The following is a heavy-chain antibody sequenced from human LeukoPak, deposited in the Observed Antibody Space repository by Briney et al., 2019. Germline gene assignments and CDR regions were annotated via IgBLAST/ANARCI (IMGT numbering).Heavy chain of an antibody. D-gene: IGHD3-9*01. CDR2: IYYSGST. CDR3: AATRAYYDILTGYYTDYFDY. J-gene: IGHJ4*02. V-gene: IGHV4-59*01. Sequence: SETLSLTCTVSGGSISSYYWSWIRQPPGKGLEWIGYIYYSGSTNYNPSLKSRVTISVDTSKNQFSLKLSSMTAADTAVYYCAATRAYYDILTGYYTDYFDYWGQGTLVTVSS. CDR1: GGSISSYY.